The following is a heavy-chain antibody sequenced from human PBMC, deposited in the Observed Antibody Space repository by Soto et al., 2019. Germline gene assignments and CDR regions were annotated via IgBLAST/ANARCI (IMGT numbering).Heavy chain of an antibody. CDR2: INVYNGNT. Sequence: ASVKVSCKASGYTFTNYGISWVRQAPGQGLEWMGWINVYNGNTKYALKVQGRVIMTTDTSTRIVSMELRGLKSDDTAVYYCARGGYYDNSWGKLNHYGLDVWGQGTSVTVSS. V-gene: IGHV1-18*01. CDR3: ARGGYYDNSWGKLNHYGLDV. CDR1: GYTFTNYG. J-gene: IGHJ6*02. D-gene: IGHD3-16*01.